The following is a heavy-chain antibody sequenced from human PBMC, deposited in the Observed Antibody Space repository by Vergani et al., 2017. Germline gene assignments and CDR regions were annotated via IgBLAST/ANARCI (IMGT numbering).Heavy chain of an antibody. CDR3: ARNPIAARPSHNWFDP. J-gene: IGHJ5*02. V-gene: IGHV4-34*09. CDR1: GGSFSDYY. D-gene: IGHD6-6*01. Sequence: QVQLQEWGAGLLKTSETLSLTCGVSGGSFSDYYWSWIRQAPGMGLEWIGEVNHGGSTNYNPSLKSRVTISVDTSKNQFSLKLSSVTAADTAVYYCARNPIAARPSHNWFDPWGQGTLVTVSS. CDR2: VNHGGST.